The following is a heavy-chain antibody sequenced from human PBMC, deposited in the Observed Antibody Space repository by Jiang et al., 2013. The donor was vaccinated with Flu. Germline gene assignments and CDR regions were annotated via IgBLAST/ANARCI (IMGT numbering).Heavy chain of an antibody. J-gene: IGHJ4*02. CDR3: ARSYDSKGGRPDY. Sequence: GLVKPSETLSLTCTVSGGSISSSSYYWGWIRQPPGKGLEWIGNIYYSGSTYYNPSLKSRVTISVDTSKNQFSLNLNSVTAADTAVYYCARSYDSKGGRPDYWGQGTLVTVSS. CDR2: IYYSGST. CDR1: GGSISSSSYY. V-gene: IGHV4-39*01. D-gene: IGHD3-22*01.